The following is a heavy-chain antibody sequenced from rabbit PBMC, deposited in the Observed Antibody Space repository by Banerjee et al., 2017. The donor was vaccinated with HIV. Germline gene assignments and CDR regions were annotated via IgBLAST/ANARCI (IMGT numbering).Heavy chain of an antibody. D-gene: IGHD6-1*01. CDR3: ARSYIGAYAGYAYASF. CDR2: IYAGSSGNT. CDR1: GIDFSNYYY. J-gene: IGHJ3*01. V-gene: IGHV1S45*01. Sequence: QQQLEESGGGLVKPGGTLTLTCKASGIDFSNYYYMCWVRQAPGKGLEWIACIYAGSSGNTYYASWAKGRFTISKTSSTTVTLQMTSLTAADTATYFCARSYIGAYAGYAYASFWGPGTLVTVS.